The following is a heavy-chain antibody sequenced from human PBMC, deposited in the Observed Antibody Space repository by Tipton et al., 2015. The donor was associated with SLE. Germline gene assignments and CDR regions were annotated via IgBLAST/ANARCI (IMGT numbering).Heavy chain of an antibody. CDR1: GGSISSSNW. D-gene: IGHD3-22*01. Sequence: SLRLSCAVSGGSISSSNWWSWVRQPPGKGLEWIGEIYHSGSTNYNPSLKSRVTISVDKSKNQFSLKLSSVTAADTAVYYCARGGDYYDSSGYWGQGTLVTISS. J-gene: IGHJ4*02. CDR2: IYHSGST. CDR3: ARGGDYYDSSGY. V-gene: IGHV4-4*02.